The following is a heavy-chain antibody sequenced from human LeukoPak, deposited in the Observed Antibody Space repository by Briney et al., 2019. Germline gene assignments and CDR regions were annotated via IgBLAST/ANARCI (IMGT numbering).Heavy chain of an antibody. V-gene: IGHV3-53*01. CDR1: GFTFSSYS. CDR3: VGRPYYYYGMDV. Sequence: GGSLRLSCAASGFTFSSYSMNWVRQATGKGLECVAAIYSGDSTYYPDSVKGRFSISRDNSKNTLYLQMSSLRAEDTAIYYCVGRPYYYYGMDVWGQGTTVTVSS. J-gene: IGHJ6*02. CDR2: IYSGDST.